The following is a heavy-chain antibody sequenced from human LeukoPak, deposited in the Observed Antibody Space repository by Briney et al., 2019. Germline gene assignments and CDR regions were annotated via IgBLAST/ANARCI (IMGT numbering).Heavy chain of an antibody. CDR2: IYYSGST. CDR1: GGSISSGDYY. J-gene: IGHJ4*02. D-gene: IGHD3-16*01. Sequence: SETLSLTCTVSGGSISSGDYYWSWIRQPPGKGLEWIGYIYYSGSTYYNPSLKSRVTISVDASKNQFSLKLSSVTAADTAVYYCARGGGGGLRCSSTHWGQGTLVTVSS. CDR3: ARGGGGGLRCSSTH. V-gene: IGHV4-30-4*02.